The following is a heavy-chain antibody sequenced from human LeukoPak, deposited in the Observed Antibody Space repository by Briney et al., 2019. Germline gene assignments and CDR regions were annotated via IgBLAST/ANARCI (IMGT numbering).Heavy chain of an antibody. Sequence: SETLSLTCIVSGASISSSYWSWIRQPPGKRLEWIGYIHYSGRTNYNPSLESRVTISVDTSMNHFSPRLSSVTAADTAFYYCARGYFDSSGYSNTFDIWGQGTMVTVSS. J-gene: IGHJ3*02. CDR2: IHYSGRT. D-gene: IGHD3-22*01. CDR1: GASISSSY. V-gene: IGHV4-59*01. CDR3: ARGYFDSSGYSNTFDI.